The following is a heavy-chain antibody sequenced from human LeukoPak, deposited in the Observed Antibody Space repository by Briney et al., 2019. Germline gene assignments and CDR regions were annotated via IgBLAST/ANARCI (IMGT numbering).Heavy chain of an antibody. CDR1: GFTFSSYA. CDR2: ISGSGAST. V-gene: IGHV3-23*01. Sequence: GGPLRLSCAASGFTFSSYAMSWVRQAPGKGLEWVSSISGSGASTYYADSVRGRFTISRDSSKNTLYLQMNSLRVEDTALYYCAKDTYTSAAVHYFDYWGQGTLVTVSS. D-gene: IGHD2-2*01. J-gene: IGHJ4*02. CDR3: AKDTYTSAAVHYFDY.